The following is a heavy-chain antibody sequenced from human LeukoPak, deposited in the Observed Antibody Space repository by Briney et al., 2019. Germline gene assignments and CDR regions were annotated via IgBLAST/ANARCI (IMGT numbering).Heavy chain of an antibody. V-gene: IGHV4-39*01. CDR3: VRQYYDILTGYSDLFDI. CDR1: GGSISSPSYY. Sequence: PSETLSLTRTVSGGSISSPSYYWGWIRQSPGKGLEWIGSIYYSGTTQDNPSLMSRVTISVDTSKNQFSLKLTSVTAADTSVYYCVRQYYDILTGYSDLFDIWGPGTKVIVSS. CDR2: IYYSGTT. D-gene: IGHD3-9*01. J-gene: IGHJ3*02.